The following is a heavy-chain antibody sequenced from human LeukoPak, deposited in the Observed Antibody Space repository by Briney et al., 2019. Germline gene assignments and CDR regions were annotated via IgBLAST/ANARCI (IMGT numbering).Heavy chain of an antibody. CDR1: GFSFSSYS. J-gene: IGHJ6*04. CDR3: ARPYTSSPGDYGMDV. V-gene: IGHV3-21*01. D-gene: IGHD6-13*01. Sequence: GGSLRLSCADSGFSFSSYSMNWARQAPGKGLEWVSSISSTSTYIYYADSVKGRFTISRDNSENSLYLQMNSLRAEDTAVYYCARPYTSSPGDYGMDVWGKGTTVTVSS. CDR2: ISSTSTYI.